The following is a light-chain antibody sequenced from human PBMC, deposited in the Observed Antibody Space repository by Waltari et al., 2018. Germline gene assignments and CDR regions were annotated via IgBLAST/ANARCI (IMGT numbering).Light chain of an antibody. V-gene: IGKV3-20*01. CDR2: GTS. CDR3: QHYVSLPVT. J-gene: IGKJ1*01. Sequence: EILLTQSPGTLSLSPGEGATLPCRASQRVGRSLAWYQQKPGQPPRPLIFGTSNRATGIPDRFSGGGSGTDFSLTITRLEPEDVAVYYCQHYVSLPVTFGQGTKVEIK. CDR1: QRVGRS.